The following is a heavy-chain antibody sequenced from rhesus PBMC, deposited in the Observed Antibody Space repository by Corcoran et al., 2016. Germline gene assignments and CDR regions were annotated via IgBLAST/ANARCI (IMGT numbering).Heavy chain of an antibody. CDR3: ARGVGDFDWYFDL. CDR2: IYWDDDK. Sequence: QVTLKESGPALVKPTQTLTLTCTFSGFSLTTSGMGVGWIRQPPGKALEWLALIYWDDDKRFSTSLESRLTISKDTSKNQVVLTMTNMDPVDTATYYCARGVGDFDWYFDLWGPGTPITISS. CDR1: GFSLTTSGMG. D-gene: IGHD5-24*01. J-gene: IGHJ2*01. V-gene: IGHV2-174*01.